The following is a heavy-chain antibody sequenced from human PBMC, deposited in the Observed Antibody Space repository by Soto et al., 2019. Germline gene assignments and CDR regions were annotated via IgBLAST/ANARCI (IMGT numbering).Heavy chain of an antibody. Sequence: QVQLQESGPGLVKPSQTLSLTCTVSGGSISSGGYYWSWIRPHPGKGLEWIGYLYYSRSTYYNTSLKSRVTVSVVTSKIQFSVKLSSVTAADTAVYYCASKYYDDSSGYYLGGVFDIWGQGTMVT. J-gene: IGHJ3*02. CDR2: LYYSRST. CDR3: ASKYYDDSSGYYLGGVFDI. V-gene: IGHV4-31*03. D-gene: IGHD3-22*01. CDR1: GGSISSGGYY.